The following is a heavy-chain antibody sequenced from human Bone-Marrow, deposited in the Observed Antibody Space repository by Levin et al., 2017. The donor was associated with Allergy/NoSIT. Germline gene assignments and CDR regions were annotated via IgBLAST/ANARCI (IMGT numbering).Heavy chain of an antibody. D-gene: IGHD2-2*02. CDR2: INHSGST. CDR1: GGSFSGYY. CDR3: ARGGSGYCSSTSCYKYWFDP. J-gene: IGHJ5*02. Sequence: SETLSLTCAVYGGSFSGYYWSWIRQPPGKGLEWIGEINHSGSTNYNPSLKSRVTISVDTSKNQFSLKLSSVTAADTAVYYCARGGSGYCSSTSCYKYWFDPWGQGTLVTVSS. V-gene: IGHV4-34*01.